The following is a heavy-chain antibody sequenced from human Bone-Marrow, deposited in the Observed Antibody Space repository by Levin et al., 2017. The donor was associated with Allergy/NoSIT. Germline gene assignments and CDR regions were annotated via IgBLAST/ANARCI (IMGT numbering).Heavy chain of an antibody. D-gene: IGHD6-6*01. CDR1: GFIFTNYW. J-gene: IGHJ4*02. CDR2: IKQDGSEK. CDR3: VGAPLGRSYFDY. Sequence: AGGSLRLSCAASGFIFTNYWMTWIRQAPGKGLEWVANIKQDGSEKFYVDSVKGRFTISRDNTKNSLYLQMNSLRVEDTAVYYCVGAPLGRSYFDYWGQGALVTVSS. V-gene: IGHV3-7*04.